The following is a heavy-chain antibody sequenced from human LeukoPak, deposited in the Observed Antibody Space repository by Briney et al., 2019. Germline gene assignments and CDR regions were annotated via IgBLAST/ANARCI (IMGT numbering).Heavy chain of an antibody. CDR3: ARVSGGVFGY. D-gene: IGHD3-10*01. CDR1: GDSVSSNSVT. CDR2: TYYRSKWSN. V-gene: IGHV6-1*01. Sequence: SQTLSLTCAISGDSVSSNSVTWNWIRQSPSRGLEWLGRTYYRSKWSNDYAVSMKSRITINPDTSKNQFSLQLNSVTPEDTAAYYCARVSGGVFGYWGQGTLVTVSS. J-gene: IGHJ4*02.